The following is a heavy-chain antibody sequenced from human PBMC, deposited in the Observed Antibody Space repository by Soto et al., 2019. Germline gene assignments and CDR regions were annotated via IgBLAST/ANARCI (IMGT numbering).Heavy chain of an antibody. CDR1: GVSISTSTYY. J-gene: IGHJ4*02. Sequence: QLQLQESGPGLVKPSETLSLTCTVSGVSISTSTYYWAWIRQPPGKGLEWIVSVFYSGTSYYNPSLKSRVTISVDTSKNLFSLNLTSVTAADTAVYYCARQTTSAAGTPPFDFWGQGTLVTVSS. V-gene: IGHV4-39*01. D-gene: IGHD6-13*01. CDR2: VFYSGTS. CDR3: ARQTTSAAGTPPFDF.